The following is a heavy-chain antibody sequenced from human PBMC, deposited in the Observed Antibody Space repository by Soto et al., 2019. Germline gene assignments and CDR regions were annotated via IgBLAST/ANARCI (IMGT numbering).Heavy chain of an antibody. V-gene: IGHV1-69*13. CDR2: IIPIFGTA. J-gene: IGHJ4*02. Sequence: WASVKVSCKASGGTFSSYAISWVRQAPGQGLEWMGGIIPIFGTANYAQKFQGRVTITADESTSTAYMELSSLRSEDTAVYYCARDGYNHSFDYWGQGTLVTVSS. CDR1: GGTFSSYA. CDR3: ARDGYNHSFDY. D-gene: IGHD5-12*01.